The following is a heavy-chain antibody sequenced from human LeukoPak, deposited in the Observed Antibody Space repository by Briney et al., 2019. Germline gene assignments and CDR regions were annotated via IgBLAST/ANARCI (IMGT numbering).Heavy chain of an antibody. D-gene: IGHD3-3*01. Sequence: ASETLSLTCTVSGGSISSSSYYWGWIRQPPGKGLEWIGGIYYSGSTYYNPSLKSRVTISVDTSKNQFSLKLSSVTAADTGVYYCARPRITIFGVVIDAFDIWGQGTMVTVSS. V-gene: IGHV4-39*01. J-gene: IGHJ3*02. CDR1: GGSISSSSYY. CDR2: IYYSGST. CDR3: ARPRITIFGVVIDAFDI.